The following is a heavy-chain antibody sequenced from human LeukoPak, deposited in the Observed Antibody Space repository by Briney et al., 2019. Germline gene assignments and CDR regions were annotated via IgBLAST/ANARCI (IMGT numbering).Heavy chain of an antibody. Sequence: SETLSLTCTVSGGSISIYYWSWIRQPPGKGLEWIGFIYYSGTTKYNPSLESRVTLSLDTSKNQFPLRLNSVTAADTAVYYCARRVAVPGSYYFDYWSQGTLVTVSS. J-gene: IGHJ4*02. D-gene: IGHD2-2*01. V-gene: IGHV4-59*08. CDR3: ARRVAVPGSYYFDY. CDR2: IYYSGTT. CDR1: GGSISIYY.